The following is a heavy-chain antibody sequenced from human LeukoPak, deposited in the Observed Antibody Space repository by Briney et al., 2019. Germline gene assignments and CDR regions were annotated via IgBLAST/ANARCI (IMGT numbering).Heavy chain of an antibody. D-gene: IGHD6-19*01. CDR2: INHSGST. V-gene: IGHV4-34*01. Sequence: SETLSLTCAVCGGSFSGYYWSWIRQPPGKGLEWIGEINHSGSTNYNPSLKSRVTISVDTSKNQFSLKLSSVTAADTAVYYCARAVAADYWGQGTLVTVSS. CDR3: ARAVAADY. J-gene: IGHJ4*02. CDR1: GGSFSGYY.